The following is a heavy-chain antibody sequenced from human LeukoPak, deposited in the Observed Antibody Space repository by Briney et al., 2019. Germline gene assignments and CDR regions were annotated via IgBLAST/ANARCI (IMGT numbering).Heavy chain of an antibody. CDR1: GGTFSSYA. D-gene: IGHD6-13*01. CDR2: IIPIFGTA. V-gene: IGHV1-69*13. CDR3: ARSAYSSSWFDP. J-gene: IGHJ5*02. Sequence: GASVTVSCKASGGTFSSYAISWVRQAPGQGLEWMGGIIPIFGTANYAQKFQGRVTITADESTSTAYMELSSLRSEDTAVYYCARSAYSSSWFDPWGQGTLVTVSS.